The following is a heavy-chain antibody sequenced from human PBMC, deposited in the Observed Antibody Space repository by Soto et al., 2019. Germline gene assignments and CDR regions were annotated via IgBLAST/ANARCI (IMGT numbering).Heavy chain of an antibody. V-gene: IGHV3-13*01. CDR1: GFTFSTSD. J-gene: IGHJ2*01. CDR2: IGVVGDV. D-gene: IGHD4-17*01. CDR3: AREALNYGANSFDWYFDL. Sequence: EVQLVESGGGLVQPGGSLRLSCAASGFTFSTSDLHWVRQVTGKGLEWVSAIGVVGDVYYADSVKGRLTISRENAKNSGYLRMSGLRVGDTAVYYCAREALNYGANSFDWYFDLWGRGTLVTVSS.